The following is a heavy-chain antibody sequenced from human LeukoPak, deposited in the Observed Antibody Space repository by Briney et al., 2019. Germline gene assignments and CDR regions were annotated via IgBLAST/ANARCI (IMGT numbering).Heavy chain of an antibody. D-gene: IGHD3-22*01. Sequence: SETLSLTCTVSGGTLSSYYWSWIRQPPGKGLEWIGCIHYSGSTYNHPSLQSRVTKSVDTTNNQFSLKLSSVTAADTAVYYCARDAPGMYYYDSSGYYYGLGSAFDIWGQGTMVTVSS. CDR1: GGTLSSYY. CDR3: ARDAPGMYYYDSSGYYYGLGSAFDI. V-gene: IGHV4-59*12. CDR2: IHYSGST. J-gene: IGHJ3*02.